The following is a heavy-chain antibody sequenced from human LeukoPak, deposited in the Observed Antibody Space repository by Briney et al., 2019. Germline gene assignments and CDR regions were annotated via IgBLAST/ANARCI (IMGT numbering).Heavy chain of an antibody. D-gene: IGHD3-9*01. CDR3: ARDRGYDILTGYPSAPKGWFDP. CDR1: GGSISRGGYY. CDR2: IYYSGST. Sequence: SETLSLTCTVSGGSISRGGYYGSWIRQHPGKGLEWIGYIYYSGSTYYNPSLKSRVTISVDTSKNQFSLTLSSVTAADTAVYYCARDRGYDILTGYPSAPKGWFDPWGQGTLVTVSS. V-gene: IGHV4-31*03. J-gene: IGHJ5*02.